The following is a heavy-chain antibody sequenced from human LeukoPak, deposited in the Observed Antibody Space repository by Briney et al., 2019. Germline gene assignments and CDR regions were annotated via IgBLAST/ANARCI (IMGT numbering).Heavy chain of an antibody. Sequence: GGSLRLSCAVSGFIFSIYTMSWVRQAPGKGLEWVSVIYSGGSTYYADSVKGRFTISRDNSKNTLYLQMNSLRAEDTAVYYCARSPRSTAFFDYWGQGTLVTVSS. V-gene: IGHV3-53*01. CDR3: ARSPRSTAFFDY. CDR2: IYSGGST. CDR1: GFIFSIYT. J-gene: IGHJ4*02.